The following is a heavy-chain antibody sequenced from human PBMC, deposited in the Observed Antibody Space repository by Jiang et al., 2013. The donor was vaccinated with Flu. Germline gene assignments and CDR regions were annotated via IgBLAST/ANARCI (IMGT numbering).Heavy chain of an antibody. CDR3: ARAPLLWFGELFHDDAFDI. V-gene: IGHV1-69*01. Sequence: SSVKVSCKASGGTFSSYAISWVRQAPGQGLEWMGGIIPIFGTANYAQKFQGRVTITADESTSTAYMELSSLRSEDTAVYYCARAPLLWFGELFHDDAFDIWGQGTMVTVSS. CDR2: IIPIFGTA. D-gene: IGHD3-10*01. J-gene: IGHJ3*02. CDR1: GGTFSSYA.